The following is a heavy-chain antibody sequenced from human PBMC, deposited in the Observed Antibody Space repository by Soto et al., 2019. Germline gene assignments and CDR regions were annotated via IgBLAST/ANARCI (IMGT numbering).Heavy chain of an antibody. V-gene: IGHV3-7*03. Sequence: PGGSLRLSCAASGFTFSSFWMSWVRQAPGKGLEWVANIKTDGSETHYVDSVKGRFTISRGSPKTSLFLQMNSLRVEDTAVYFCTSDRYPRFYHGSGSYPYYWGQGTPVTVSS. D-gene: IGHD3-10*01. CDR3: TSDRYPRFYHGSGSYPYY. CDR1: GFTFSSFW. CDR2: IKTDGSET. J-gene: IGHJ4*02.